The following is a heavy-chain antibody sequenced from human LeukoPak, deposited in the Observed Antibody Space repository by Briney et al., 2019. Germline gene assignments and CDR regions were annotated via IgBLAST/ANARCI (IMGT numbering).Heavy chain of an antibody. J-gene: IGHJ6*02. CDR1: GFTFSSYA. D-gene: IGHD2-8*01. CDR3: ARGSLNGDYYYYGMDV. V-gene: IGHV3-30*04. CDR2: ISYDGSNK. Sequence: GGSLRLSCAASGFTFSSYAMHWVRQAPGKGLEWVAVISYDGSNKYYEDSVKGRFTISRENSKNTLYLQMNSLRAEDTAVYYCARGSLNGDYYYYGMDVWGQGTTVTVSS.